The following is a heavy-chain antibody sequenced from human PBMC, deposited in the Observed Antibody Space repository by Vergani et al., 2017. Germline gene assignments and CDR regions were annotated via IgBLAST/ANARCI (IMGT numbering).Heavy chain of an antibody. J-gene: IGHJ4*02. V-gene: IGHV1-69*02. CDR2: IIPILGIA. CDR1: GGTFSSYT. D-gene: IGHD6-13*01. CDR3: AAAGIAEAGTSADFDY. Sequence: QVQLVQSGAEVKKPGSSVKVSCKASGGTFSSYTISWVRQARGKGLEWMGRIIPILGIANYAQKVQGRVPIPADKATRTAYMELSSLRSEDTAVYYCAAAGIAEAGTSADFDYWGQGTLVTVSS.